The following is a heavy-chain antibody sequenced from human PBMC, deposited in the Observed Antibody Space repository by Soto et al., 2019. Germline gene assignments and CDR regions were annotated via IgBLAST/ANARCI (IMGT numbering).Heavy chain of an antibody. J-gene: IGHJ4*02. CDR1: GYTSPGYA. D-gene: IGHD6-19*01. CDR2: INAGNGNT. Sequence: ASVKASSNASGYTSPGYAMPSPRQAPRQRLEWMGWINAGNGNTKYSQKFQGRVTITRDTSASTAYMELSSLRSEDTAVYYCARAVAVPADFDYWGPGTLVTVSS. V-gene: IGHV1-3*01. CDR3: ARAVAVPADFDY.